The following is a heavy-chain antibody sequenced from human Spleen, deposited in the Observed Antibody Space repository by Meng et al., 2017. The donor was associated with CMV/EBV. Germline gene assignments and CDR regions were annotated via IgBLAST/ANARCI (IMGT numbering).Heavy chain of an antibody. V-gene: IGHV1-69*05. CDR3: AKDRGGLPAYGMDV. J-gene: IGHJ6*02. D-gene: IGHD3-10*01. CDR1: GGTFSSYA. Sequence: SVKVSCKASGGTFSSYAISWVRQAPGQGLEWMGGIIPIFGTANYAQKFQGRVTITTDESTSTAYMELSSLRSEDTAVYYCAKDRGGLPAYGMDVWGQGTTVTVSS. CDR2: IIPIFGTA.